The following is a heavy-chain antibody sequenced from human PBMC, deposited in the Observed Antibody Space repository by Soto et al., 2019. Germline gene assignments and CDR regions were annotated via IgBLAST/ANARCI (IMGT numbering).Heavy chain of an antibody. D-gene: IGHD3-16*01. CDR1: GFTFSDYA. Sequence: LRLSCAASGFTFSDYAMGWVRQAPGKGPECVSEINASGGSTNYADSVKGRFTISRDNSKNTLYLQMNSLRAEDTAVDYCAKDGFQFVRGGSNVYASYGMYVCCQGAALTVSS. CDR3: AKDGFQFVRGGSNVYASYGMYV. V-gene: IGHV3-23*01. CDR2: INASGGST. J-gene: IGHJ6*02.